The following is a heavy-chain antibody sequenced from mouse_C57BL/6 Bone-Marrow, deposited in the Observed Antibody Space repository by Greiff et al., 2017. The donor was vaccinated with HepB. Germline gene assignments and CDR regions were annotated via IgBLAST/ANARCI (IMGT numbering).Heavy chain of an antibody. CDR2: IYPGSGST. J-gene: IGHJ1*03. V-gene: IGHV1-55*01. CDR3: ARNWYFDV. CDR1: GYTFTSYW. Sequence: VQLQQPGAELVKPGASVKMSCKASGYTFTSYWITWVKQRPGQGLEWIGDIYPGSGSTNYNEKFKSKATLTLDTSSSTAYMQLSSLTSEDSAVYYCARNWYFDVWGTGTTVTVSS.